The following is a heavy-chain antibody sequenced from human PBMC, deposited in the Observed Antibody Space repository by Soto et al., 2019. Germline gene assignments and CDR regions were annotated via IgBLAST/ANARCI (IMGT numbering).Heavy chain of an antibody. CDR1: GASISSGY. V-gene: IGHV4-30-4*02. CDR3: AHDSSGLYGFDY. CDR2: IYYDGRT. D-gene: IGHD6-19*01. J-gene: IGHJ4*02. Sequence: SETLSLTCTVSGASISSGYWSWIRQSPGKGLEWIGYIYYDGRTYYNPSLRSRITISVDTSKNQVVLIMTNMDPVDTATYYCAHDSSGLYGFDYWGQGILVTVSS.